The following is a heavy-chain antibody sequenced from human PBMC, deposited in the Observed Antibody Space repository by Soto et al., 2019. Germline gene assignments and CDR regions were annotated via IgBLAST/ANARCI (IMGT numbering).Heavy chain of an antibody. J-gene: IGHJ6*02. CDR1: GYTFTGYY. CDR2: INPNSGGT. CDR3: ARNGYYYFWSGYYSYGMDV. V-gene: IGHV1-2*04. D-gene: IGHD3-3*01. Sequence: ASVKVSCKASGYTFTGYYMHWVRQAPGQGLEWMGWINPNSGGTNYAQKFQGWVTMTRDTSISTAYMELSRLRSDDTAVYYRARNGYYYFWSGYYSYGMDVWGQGTTVTVSS.